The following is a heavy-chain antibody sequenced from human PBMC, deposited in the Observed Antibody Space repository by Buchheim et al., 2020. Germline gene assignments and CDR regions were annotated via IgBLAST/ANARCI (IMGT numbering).Heavy chain of an antibody. D-gene: IGHD2-21*01. CDR1: GYTFTGYH. V-gene: IGHV1-8*01. CDR2: MSPNTGDT. CDR3: ARGIANGVDV. Sequence: QVQLVQSGAEVQKPGASVKVSCKASGYTFTGYHINWVRQATGQGLEWMGWMSPNTGDTAYAQKFQGRVTMTRDTSTTTAYMELSSLTSEDTGVYYCARGIANGVDVWGQGAT. J-gene: IGHJ6*02.